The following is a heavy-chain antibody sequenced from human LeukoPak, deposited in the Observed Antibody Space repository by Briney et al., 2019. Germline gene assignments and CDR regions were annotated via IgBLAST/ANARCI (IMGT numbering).Heavy chain of an antibody. V-gene: IGHV1-18*01. CDR3: ARGDILTGYYNIGKILFDY. D-gene: IGHD3-9*01. J-gene: IGHJ4*02. Sequence: SVKVSCEASGYTFNLYGFNWVRQAPGQGLEWMGWISAYDGKTYYAQKLQGRVIMTTDTSTSTSYMELRSLRSDDTAVYYCARGDILTGYYNIGKILFDYWGQGTLVTVSS. CDR2: ISAYDGKT. CDR1: GYTFNLYG.